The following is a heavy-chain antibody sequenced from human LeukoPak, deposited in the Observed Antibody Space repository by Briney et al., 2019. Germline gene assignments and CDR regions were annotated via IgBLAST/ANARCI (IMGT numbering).Heavy chain of an antibody. CDR1: GYTFTGYY. CDR2: INPNSGGT. CDR3: ARGYDFWSGYYTPQRPFFDY. D-gene: IGHD3-3*01. V-gene: IGHV1-2*02. Sequence: ASVKVSCKASGYTFTGYYMHWVRQAPGQGLEWMGWINPNSGGTNYAQKFQGRVTMTRDTSISTAYMELSRLRSDDTAVYYCARGYDFWSGYYTPQRPFFDYWGQGTLVTVSS. J-gene: IGHJ4*02.